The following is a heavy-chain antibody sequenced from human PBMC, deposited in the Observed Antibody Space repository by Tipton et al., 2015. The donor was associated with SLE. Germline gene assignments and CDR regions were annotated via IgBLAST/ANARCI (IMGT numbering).Heavy chain of an antibody. V-gene: IGHV4-59*01. CDR2: IYYSGST. Sequence: TLSLTCAVYGGSFSGYCWSWIRQPPGKGLEWIGCIYYSGSTTYNPSPKSRVTISVDTSKNQFSLKLSSVTAADTAVYYCTRAPTYSSGWFDYWGQGTLVTVSS. J-gene: IGHJ4*02. D-gene: IGHD6-19*01. CDR1: GGSFSGYC. CDR3: TRAPTYSSGWFDY.